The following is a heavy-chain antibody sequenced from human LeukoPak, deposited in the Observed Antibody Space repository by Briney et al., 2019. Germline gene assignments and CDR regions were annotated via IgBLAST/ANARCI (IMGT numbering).Heavy chain of an antibody. Sequence: GASVKVSCKASGNTFTGYYMHWVRQAPGQGLEWMGWINPNSGGTNYAQKSQGRVTITRDTSISTAYMEVSSLRSDDTAIYFCEWGYSSGWFDYWGQGTLVTVSS. V-gene: IGHV1-2*02. J-gene: IGHJ5*01. D-gene: IGHD6-19*01. CDR2: INPNSGGT. CDR3: EWGYSSGWFDY. CDR1: GNTFTGYY.